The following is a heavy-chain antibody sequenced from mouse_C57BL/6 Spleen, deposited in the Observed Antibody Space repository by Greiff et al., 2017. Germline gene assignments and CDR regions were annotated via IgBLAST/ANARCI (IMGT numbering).Heavy chain of an antibody. J-gene: IGHJ1*03. CDR2: ISNGGGST. CDR3: ARRGYGSSYGYFGV. V-gene: IGHV5-12*01. D-gene: IGHD1-1*01. Sequence: DVMLVESGRGLVQPGGSLKLSCAASGFTFSDYYMYWVRQAPEKRLEWVAYISNGGGSTYYPDTVKGRFTISRDNAKNTLYLQMSRLKSEDTAMYYCARRGYGSSYGYFGVWGTGTTVTVSS. CDR1: GFTFSDYY.